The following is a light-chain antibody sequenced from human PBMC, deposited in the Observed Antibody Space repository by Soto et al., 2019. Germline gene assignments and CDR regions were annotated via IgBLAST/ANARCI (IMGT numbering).Light chain of an antibody. J-gene: IGLJ2*01. CDR1: SSDVGRYNY. V-gene: IGLV2-14*01. CDR2: DVS. CDR3: ASYTTSTTVV. Sequence: QSALTQPASVSGSPGQSITFSCTGTSSDVGRYNYVSWYQQQPGKVPKLVIYDVSNRPSGISNRFSGSKSGNTASLTISGLQAEDEADYYCASYTTSTTVVFGGGTKLTVL.